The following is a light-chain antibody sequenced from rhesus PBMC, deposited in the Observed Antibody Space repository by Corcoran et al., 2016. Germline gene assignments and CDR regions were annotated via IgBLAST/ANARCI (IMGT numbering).Light chain of an antibody. CDR3: QHGYGTPLT. CDR1: ANVNNY. CDR2: KAS. J-gene: IGKJ4*01. V-gene: IGKV1-74*01. Sequence: DIQMTQSPSSLSASVGDRVTITCRASANVNNYLNWYQQKPGKATKLLIYKASTLQSGVPSRFSGSGSGTDYTFTISSLQPEDVATYYCQHGYGTPLTFGGGTKVELK.